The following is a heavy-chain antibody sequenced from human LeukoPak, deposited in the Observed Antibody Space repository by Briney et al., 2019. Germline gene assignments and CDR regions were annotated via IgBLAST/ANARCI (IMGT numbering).Heavy chain of an antibody. Sequence: SETLSLTCAVYGGSFSGYYWSWIRQPPGKGLEWIGYIYYSGSTNYNPSLKSRVTISVDTSKNQFSLKLSSVTAADTAVYYCAANMDVWGQGTTVTVSS. CDR3: AANMDV. CDR2: IYYSGST. CDR1: GGSFSGYY. J-gene: IGHJ6*02. V-gene: IGHV4-59*08.